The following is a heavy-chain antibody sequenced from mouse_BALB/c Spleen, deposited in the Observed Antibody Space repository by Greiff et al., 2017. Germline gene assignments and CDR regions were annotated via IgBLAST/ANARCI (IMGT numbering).Heavy chain of an antibody. CDR3: ARDKGYGTYLYALDY. J-gene: IGHJ4*01. Sequence: EVMLVESGGGLVQPGGSLRLSCATSGFTFTDYYMSWVRQPPGKALEWLGFIRNKANGYTTEYSASVKGRFTISRDNSQSILYLQMNTLRAEDSATYYWARDKGYGTYLYALDYGGQGTPVTVSP. D-gene: IGHD2-1*01. CDR2: IRNKANGYTT. V-gene: IGHV7-3*02. CDR1: GFTFTDYY.